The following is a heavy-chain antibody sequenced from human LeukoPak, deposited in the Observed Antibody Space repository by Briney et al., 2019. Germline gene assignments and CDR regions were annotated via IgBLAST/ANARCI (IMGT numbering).Heavy chain of an antibody. D-gene: IGHD3-10*01. CDR2: IGTAGDT. CDR3: ARGFMVRGVADYYFDY. Sequence: PGGSLRLSCAASGFTFSSYDMHWVRQATGKSLEWVSAIGTAGDTYYPGSVKGRFTISRENAKNSLYLQMNSLRAGDTAVYYCARGFMVRGVADYYFDYWGQGTLVTVSS. CDR1: GFTFSSYD. J-gene: IGHJ4*02. V-gene: IGHV3-13*01.